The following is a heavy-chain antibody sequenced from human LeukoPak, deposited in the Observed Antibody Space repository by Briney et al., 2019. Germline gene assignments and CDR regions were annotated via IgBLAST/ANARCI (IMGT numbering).Heavy chain of an antibody. V-gene: IGHV3-21*01. Sequence: PGGSLRLSCAASGFTFSSYSMNWVRQAPGKGLEWVSSIGSSSSYMYYADSVKGRFTISRDNAKNSLYLQMNSLRAEDTAVYYCARVGAAGFVFDYWGQGTLVTVSS. CDR3: ARVGAAGFVFDY. D-gene: IGHD6-13*01. CDR2: IGSSSSYM. J-gene: IGHJ4*02. CDR1: GFTFSSYS.